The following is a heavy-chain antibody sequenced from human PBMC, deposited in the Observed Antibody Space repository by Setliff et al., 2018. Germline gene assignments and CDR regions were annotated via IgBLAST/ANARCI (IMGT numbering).Heavy chain of an antibody. J-gene: IGHJ6*03. CDR3: VREGVDSRSSTDYRYYMDV. V-gene: IGHV1-69*05. CDR1: GGTFSSYG. Sequence: GASVKVSCKASGGTFSSYGISWVRRAPGQGLEWMGGTIPMFGTIDYARKFQGRVTIITDESTSTAYMQLSSLGSEDTAVYYCVREGVDSRSSTDYRYYMDVWGKGTTVTVSS. CDR2: TIPMFGTI. D-gene: IGHD3-22*01.